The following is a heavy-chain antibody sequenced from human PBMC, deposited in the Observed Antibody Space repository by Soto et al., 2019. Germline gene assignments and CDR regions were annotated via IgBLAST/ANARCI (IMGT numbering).Heavy chain of an antibody. Sequence: QVQLVESGGGVVQPGRSLRLSCAASGFTFSSYGMHWVRQAPGKGLEWVAVIWDDGSNKYYADSVKGRFTISRDNSKNTLYLQMNSLRAEDTAVYYCARDSRCGEFGGGYWGQGTLVTVSS. CDR1: GFTFSSYG. V-gene: IGHV3-33*01. CDR2: IWDDGSNK. D-gene: IGHD3-10*01. J-gene: IGHJ4*02. CDR3: ARDSRCGEFGGGY.